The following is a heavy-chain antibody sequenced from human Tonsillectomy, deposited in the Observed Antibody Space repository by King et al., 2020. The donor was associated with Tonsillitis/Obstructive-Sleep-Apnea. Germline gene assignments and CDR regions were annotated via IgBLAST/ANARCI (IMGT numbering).Heavy chain of an antibody. V-gene: IGHV4-34*01. J-gene: IGHJ4*02. CDR1: GGSFSGYY. Sequence: VQLQQWGAGLLKPSETLSLTCAVYGGSFSGYYWSWIRQPPGKELEWIGEINHSGSTNYNPSLKSRVTISVDTSKNQFSLKLSSVTAADTAVYYCARGRGGTIPYWGQGTLVTVSS. D-gene: IGHD2-15*01. CDR3: ARGRGGTIPY. CDR2: INHSGST.